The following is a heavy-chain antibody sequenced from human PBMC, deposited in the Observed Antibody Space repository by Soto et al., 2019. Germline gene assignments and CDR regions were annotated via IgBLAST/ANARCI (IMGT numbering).Heavy chain of an antibody. J-gene: IGHJ6*02. CDR3: ARIWGDDLYGMDV. V-gene: IGHV4-59*01. Sequence: PSETLSLTCTVSGGSIGSFYWSWIRQPPGKGLEWIGYLNYGGSPTYSPSLKSRVTMSLDMSKNQFSLKLSSVTAADTAVYYCARIWGDDLYGMDVRGQRTTVTVSS. D-gene: IGHD3-10*01. CDR2: LNYGGSP. CDR1: GGSIGSFY.